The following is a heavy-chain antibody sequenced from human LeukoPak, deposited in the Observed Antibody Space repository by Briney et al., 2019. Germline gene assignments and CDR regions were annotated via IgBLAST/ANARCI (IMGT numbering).Heavy chain of an antibody. CDR1: GFTLSSYA. CDR2: ISDTGNT. V-gene: IGHV3-23*01. CDR3: AKDLSPGTYDY. J-gene: IGHJ4*01. D-gene: IGHD1-1*01. Sequence: GGSLRLSCAASGFTLSSYAMSWVRQAPGKGLEWVSAISDTGNTYHADSVKGRFTISRDSSKNTLFLQMNRLRPEDAAVYYCAKDLSPGTYDYWGQGTLVTVSS.